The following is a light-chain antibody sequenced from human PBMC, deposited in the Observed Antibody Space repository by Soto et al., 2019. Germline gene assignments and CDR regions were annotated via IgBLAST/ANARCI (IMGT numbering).Light chain of an antibody. CDR3: SSYAGQAGGYV. V-gene: IGLV2-8*01. J-gene: IGLJ1*01. Sequence: QSALTQPPSASGSLGQSVTISCTGTSGDVGRYNFVSWYQQQPGKAPKVIINEVSKRPSGVPDRFSGSKSGDTASLTVSGLQAEDEADYYCSSYAGQAGGYVFGGGTKLTVL. CDR2: EVS. CDR1: SGDVGRYNF.